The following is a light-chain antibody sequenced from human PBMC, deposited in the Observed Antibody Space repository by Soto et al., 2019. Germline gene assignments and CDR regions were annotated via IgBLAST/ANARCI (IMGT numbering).Light chain of an antibody. V-gene: IGKV1-5*01. J-gene: IGKJ4*01. CDR2: DAS. CDR3: QHYKNFPIT. CDR1: RSISNW. Sequence: DIQMTQSPSTLSASVGDRVTITCRASRSISNWLAWYQQRPGIAPKLLIFDASILQSGVPSRFSGSGSGTEFTLSISRLQTDDFATYFCQHYKNFPITFAGGTKVDIK.